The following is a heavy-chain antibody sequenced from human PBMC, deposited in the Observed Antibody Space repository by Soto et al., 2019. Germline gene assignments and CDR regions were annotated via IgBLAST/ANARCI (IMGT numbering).Heavy chain of an antibody. D-gene: IGHD6-13*01. CDR3: AKLSSWYKIDY. CDR1: GFTFRSYA. J-gene: IGHJ4*02. Sequence: GGSLRLSCAASGFTFRSYAMSWVRQAPGKGLEWVSAISGSGGSTYYADSVKGRFTISRDNSKNTLYLRMNGLRAEDTAVYYCAKLSSWYKIDYWGQGTLVPVSS. V-gene: IGHV3-23*01. CDR2: ISGSGGST.